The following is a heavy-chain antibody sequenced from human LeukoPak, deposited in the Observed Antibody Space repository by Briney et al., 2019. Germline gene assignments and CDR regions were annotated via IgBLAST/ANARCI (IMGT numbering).Heavy chain of an antibody. CDR2: ISAYNGNT. CDR1: GYTFTSYG. V-gene: IGHV1-18*01. D-gene: IGHD2-15*01. Sequence: ASVKVSCKASGYTFTSYGISWVRQAPGQGLEWMGWISAYNGNTNYAQKLQGRVTMTTDTSTSTAYMELRSLRSDDTAVYYCARDRLWLCSGGSCHPFDYWGQGTLVTVSS. J-gene: IGHJ4*02. CDR3: ARDRLWLCSGGSCHPFDY.